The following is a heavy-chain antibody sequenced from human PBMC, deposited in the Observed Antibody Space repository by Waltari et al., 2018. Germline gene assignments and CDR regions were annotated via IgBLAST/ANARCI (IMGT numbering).Heavy chain of an antibody. CDR3: TRHTSDTVTIAAHVYYYYYYMDV. Sequence: EVQLVESGGGLVQPGGSLKLSCAASGFTFSGSAMHWVRQASGKGLEWVGRIRSKANSYATAYAASVKGRFTISRDDSKNTAYLQMNSLKTEDTAVYYCTRHTSDTVTIAAHVYYYYYYMDVWGKGTTVTVSS. CDR2: IRSKANSYAT. D-gene: IGHD6-6*01. CDR1: GFTFSGSA. V-gene: IGHV3-73*02. J-gene: IGHJ6*03.